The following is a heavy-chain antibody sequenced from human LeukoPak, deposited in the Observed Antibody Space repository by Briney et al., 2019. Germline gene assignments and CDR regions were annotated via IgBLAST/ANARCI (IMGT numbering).Heavy chain of an antibody. V-gene: IGHV4-30-2*01. J-gene: IGHJ4*02. Sequence: PSQTLSLTCAVSGGSISSGGYSWSWIRQPPGKGLEWIGYIYHSGITYYNPSLKSRVTISIDTSKNQFSLKLSSVTAADTALYYCARTIYYFDSWGQGTLVTVSS. CDR2: IYHSGIT. CDR3: ARTIYYFDS. D-gene: IGHD2/OR15-2a*01. CDR1: GGSISSGGYS.